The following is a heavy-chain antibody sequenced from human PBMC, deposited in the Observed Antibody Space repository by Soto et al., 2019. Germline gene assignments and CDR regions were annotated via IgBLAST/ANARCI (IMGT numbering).Heavy chain of an antibody. CDR3: ARDFTGWPPDGVDS. D-gene: IGHD3-16*01. Sequence: QVHLVQSGAEVKKPGASVKVSCKASGFRFTSYAITWVRQAPGQGLEWMGWISAHNGNTKYAQNLQGRVTMSTDTSTSTAYMELGSLTSDDTAVYHCARDFTGWPPDGVDSWGQGTLVTVSS. V-gene: IGHV1-18*01. CDR1: GFRFTSYA. CDR2: ISAHNGNT. J-gene: IGHJ4*02.